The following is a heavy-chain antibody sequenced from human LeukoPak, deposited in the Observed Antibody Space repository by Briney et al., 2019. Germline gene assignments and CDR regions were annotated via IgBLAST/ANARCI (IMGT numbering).Heavy chain of an antibody. J-gene: IGHJ6*02. Sequence: ASVKVSRKASGYTFTSYGISWVRQAPGQGLEWMGWVSAYNGNTNYAQKLQGRVTMTTDTSTSTAYMELRSLRSDDTAVYYCARDPGRTPVYYYYGMDVWGQGTTVTVSS. CDR2: VSAYNGNT. D-gene: IGHD1-14*01. V-gene: IGHV1-18*01. CDR3: ARDPGRTPVYYYYGMDV. CDR1: GYTFTSYG.